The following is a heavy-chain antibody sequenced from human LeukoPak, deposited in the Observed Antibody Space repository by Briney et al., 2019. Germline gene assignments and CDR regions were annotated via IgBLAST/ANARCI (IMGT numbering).Heavy chain of an antibody. J-gene: IGHJ6*03. CDR2: ISYDGSNK. Sequence: GGSLGLSCAASGFTFSSYGMHWVRQAPGKGLEWVAVISYDGSNKYYADSVKGRFTISRDNSKNTLYLQMNSLRSEDTAVYYCATSLRCSSTSCYPIWGYYYMDVWGKGTTVTVSS. CDR3: ATSLRCSSTSCYPIWGYYYMDV. V-gene: IGHV3-30*03. CDR1: GFTFSSYG. D-gene: IGHD2-2*01.